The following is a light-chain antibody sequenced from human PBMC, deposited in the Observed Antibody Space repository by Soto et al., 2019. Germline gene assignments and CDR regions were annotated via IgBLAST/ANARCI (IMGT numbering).Light chain of an antibody. Sequence: EIVLTQSPGTLSLSPGERATLSCRASQSLSSNYLAWYQQKPGQAPRLLIYGTSIRATGIPARFSGSGSGTDFTLTISSLEPEDFAVYYCQQRSNWPPITFGQGTRLEI. V-gene: IGKV3D-20*02. J-gene: IGKJ5*01. CDR1: QSLSSNY. CDR3: QQRSNWPPIT. CDR2: GTS.